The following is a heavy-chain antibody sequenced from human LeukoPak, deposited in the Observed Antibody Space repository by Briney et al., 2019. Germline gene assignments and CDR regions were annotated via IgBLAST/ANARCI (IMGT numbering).Heavy chain of an antibody. J-gene: IGHJ4*02. CDR2: IYSGGST. Sequence: GGSLRLSCAASGFTVSSNYMSWVRQAPGKGLEWVSVIYSGGSTYYADSVKGRFTISRDNSKNTLYLQMNSLRAEDTAVYYCAKQGRYFDWTSTSWGQGTLVTVSS. D-gene: IGHD3-9*01. CDR1: GFTVSSNY. CDR3: AKQGRYFDWTSTS. V-gene: IGHV3-53*01.